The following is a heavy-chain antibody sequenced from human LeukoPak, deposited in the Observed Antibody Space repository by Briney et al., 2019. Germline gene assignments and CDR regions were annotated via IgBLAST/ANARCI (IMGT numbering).Heavy chain of an antibody. CDR3: AREVGSGNSDRYFDY. V-gene: IGHV3-74*01. CDR1: GFTFSSYW. Sequence: GGSLRLSCAASGFTFSSYWMHWVRQAPGKGLVWVSRINSDGSSTSYADSVEGRFTISRDNAKNTLYLQMNSLRAEDTAVYYCAREVGSGNSDRYFDYWGQGTLVTVSS. J-gene: IGHJ4*02. CDR2: INSDGSST. D-gene: IGHD3-10*01.